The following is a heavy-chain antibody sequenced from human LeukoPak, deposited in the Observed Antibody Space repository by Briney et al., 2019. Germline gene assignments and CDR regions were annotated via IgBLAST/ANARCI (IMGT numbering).Heavy chain of an antibody. CDR2: IYYSRST. Sequence: SETLSLTCTVSGGSISGYYWSWIRQPPGKGLEWIGYIYYSRSTNYNPSLKSRVTISVDTSKNQFSLKLSSVTAADTAVYYCARRAGTGGRDYFDYWGQGTLVTVSS. CDR3: ARRAGTGGRDYFDY. J-gene: IGHJ4*02. V-gene: IGHV4-59*08. D-gene: IGHD3/OR15-3a*01. CDR1: GGSISGYY.